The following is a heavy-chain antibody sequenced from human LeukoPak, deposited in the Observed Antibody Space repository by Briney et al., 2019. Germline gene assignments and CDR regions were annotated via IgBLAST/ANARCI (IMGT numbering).Heavy chain of an antibody. Sequence: SGPTLVNPTQTLTLTRTFSGFSLITNEVGVGWIRQPPGKALEWLALFYYNNNKFYSPSLENRVTVSKDTSKNQVVLTLTNMDPTDTATYYCAHQEYDNGSHPFQHWGQGTLVTVSS. CDR2: FYYNNNK. V-gene: IGHV2-5*01. D-gene: IGHD2/OR15-2a*01. CDR3: AHQEYDNGSHPFQH. J-gene: IGHJ1*01. CDR1: GFSLITNEVG.